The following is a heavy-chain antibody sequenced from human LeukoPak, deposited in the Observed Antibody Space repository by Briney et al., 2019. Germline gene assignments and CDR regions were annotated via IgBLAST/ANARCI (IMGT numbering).Heavy chain of an antibody. CDR2: VSYDGTYK. D-gene: IGHD6-13*01. CDR3: ARLRPYSSSWYAYYGMDV. J-gene: IGHJ6*02. V-gene: IGHV3-30*03. CDR1: GFTFSNHG. Sequence: GRSLRLSCAASGFTFSNHGMHWVRQAPGKGLEWVAAVSYDGTYKYYADSMKGRFTVSRDNAKNSLYLQMNSLRADETAVYYCARLRPYSSSWYAYYGMDVWGQGTTVTVSS.